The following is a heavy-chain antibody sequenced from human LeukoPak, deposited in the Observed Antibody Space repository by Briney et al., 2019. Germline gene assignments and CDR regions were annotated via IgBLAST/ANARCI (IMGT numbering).Heavy chain of an antibody. CDR2: IYYSGST. CDR1: GGSISSYY. J-gene: IGHJ3*02. D-gene: IGHD3-3*01. V-gene: IGHV4-59*12. CDR3: ASKSSYYDFWSGYHTDDAFDI. Sequence: SETLSLTCTVSGGSISSYYWSWIRQPPGKGLEWIGYIYYSGSTNYNPSLKSRVTISVDTSKNQFSLKLSSVTAADTAVYYCASKSSYYDFWSGYHTDDAFDIWGQGTMVTVSS.